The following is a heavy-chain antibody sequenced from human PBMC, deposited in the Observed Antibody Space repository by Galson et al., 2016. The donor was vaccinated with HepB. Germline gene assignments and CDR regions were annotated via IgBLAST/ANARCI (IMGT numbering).Heavy chain of an antibody. CDR2: MGGSGGTT. CDR1: GLTFHDYS. J-gene: IGHJ4*02. D-gene: IGHD3-3*02. Sequence: LRLSCAVSGLTFHDYSMSWVRQAPGKGLEWVSAMGGSGGTTSHADSVKGRFTIPRDNSKNTLFLQMNSLRAEDTAIYYCAKHHFWSGYYVDSWGQGTLVTVSS. V-gene: IGHV3-23*01. CDR3: AKHHFWSGYYVDS.